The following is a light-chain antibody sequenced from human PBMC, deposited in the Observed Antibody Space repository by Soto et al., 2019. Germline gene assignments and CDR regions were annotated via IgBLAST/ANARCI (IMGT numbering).Light chain of an antibody. CDR1: SSDVGEYNY. Sequence: QSALTQPPSASGSPGQSVTISCTGTSSDVGEYNYVSWYQQHPGKAPKLMLYEVTKRPSGVPDRFSGSKSGNTASLTVSGLQAEEEAYYYCSSYAGTNKWLFGGGTKLTVL. CDR2: EVT. CDR3: SSYAGTNKWL. V-gene: IGLV2-8*01. J-gene: IGLJ3*02.